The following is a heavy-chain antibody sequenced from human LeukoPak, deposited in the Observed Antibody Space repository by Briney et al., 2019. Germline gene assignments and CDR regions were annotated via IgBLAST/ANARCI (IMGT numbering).Heavy chain of an antibody. J-gene: IGHJ4*02. CDR2: IYTSGTT. Sequence: SETLSLTCTVSGGSISSYYWSWIRQPAGKGLEWIGRIYTSGTTHYNPSLKSRVTMSVDTSKNQFSLKLSSVTAADTAVYYCARDGYDILTGYYGHFDYWGQGTLVTVSS. D-gene: IGHD3-9*01. V-gene: IGHV4-4*07. CDR1: GGSISSYY. CDR3: ARDGYDILTGYYGHFDY.